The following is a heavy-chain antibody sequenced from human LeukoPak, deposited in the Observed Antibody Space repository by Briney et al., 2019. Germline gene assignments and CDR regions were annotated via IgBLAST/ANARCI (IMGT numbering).Heavy chain of an antibody. J-gene: IGHJ3*02. CDR1: GGSISSYY. V-gene: IGHV4-59*01. Sequence: KPSETLSLTCTVSGGSISSYYWSWIRQPPGKGLEGIGYIYYSGSTNYNPSLKSRVTISVDTSKNQFSLKLSSVTAADTAVYYCAREDTAMVTSAFDIWGQGTMVTVSS. D-gene: IGHD5-18*01. CDR3: AREDTAMVTSAFDI. CDR2: IYYSGST.